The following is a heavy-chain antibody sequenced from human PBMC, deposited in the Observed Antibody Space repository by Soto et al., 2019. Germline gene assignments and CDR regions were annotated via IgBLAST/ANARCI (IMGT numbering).Heavy chain of an antibody. Sequence: LRLSCAASGFTFSIYGMHWVRQAPGKGLEWVAVIWYDGSNKYYADSVKGRFTISRDNSKNTLYLQMNSLRAEDTAVYYCAGGIAAAGPDYYYYGTDVWGKGTTVTVSS. CDR2: IWYDGSNK. CDR1: GFTFSIYG. V-gene: IGHV3-33*01. D-gene: IGHD6-13*01. J-gene: IGHJ6*04. CDR3: AGGIAAAGPDYYYYGTDV.